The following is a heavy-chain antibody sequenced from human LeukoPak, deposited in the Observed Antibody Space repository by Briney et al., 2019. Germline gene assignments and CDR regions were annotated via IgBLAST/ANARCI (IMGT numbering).Heavy chain of an antibody. CDR3: ARVPHAMARGVIITEFYFDY. D-gene: IGHD3-10*01. CDR1: GLTFSSYS. J-gene: IGHJ4*02. Sequence: PGGSLRLSCAASGLTFSSYSMNWVRQAPGKGLEWVSSISSSSNYIYYADSVKGRFTTSRDNAKNSLYLQMNSLRAEDTAVYYCARVPHAMARGVIITEFYFDYWGQGTLVTVSS. CDR2: ISSSSNYI. V-gene: IGHV3-21*01.